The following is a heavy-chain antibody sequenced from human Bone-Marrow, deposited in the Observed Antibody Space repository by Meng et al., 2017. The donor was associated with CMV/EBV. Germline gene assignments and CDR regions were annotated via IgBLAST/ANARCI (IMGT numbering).Heavy chain of an antibody. Sequence: GESLKISCAASGFRFDDYGMHWVRQTPGKGLEWVAFIRHGGTNKFYGDSVKGRFTISRDNSKNTVYLQMNSLRPEETAVYYCAKDLLLFGGPNAYFDYWGQGTLVTVSS. D-gene: IGHD3-16*01. CDR2: IRHGGTNK. J-gene: IGHJ4*02. CDR1: GFRFDDYG. V-gene: IGHV3-30*02. CDR3: AKDLLLFGGPNAYFDY.